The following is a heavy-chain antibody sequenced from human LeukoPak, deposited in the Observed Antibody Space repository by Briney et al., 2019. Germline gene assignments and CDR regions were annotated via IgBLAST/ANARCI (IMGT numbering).Heavy chain of an antibody. J-gene: IGHJ4*02. Sequence: GGSLRLSCVASGYPFSSYSMNRIRQAPGTGLGWVSYISVSGGVRSYADSVKGRFTISRDDARNSLYLQMNSLKDEDTAVYYCARDSGYFYDQLDYWGQGTLVTVSS. CDR3: ARDSGYFYDQLDY. V-gene: IGHV3-48*02. CDR2: ISVSGGVR. CDR1: GYPFSSYS. D-gene: IGHD2/OR15-2a*01.